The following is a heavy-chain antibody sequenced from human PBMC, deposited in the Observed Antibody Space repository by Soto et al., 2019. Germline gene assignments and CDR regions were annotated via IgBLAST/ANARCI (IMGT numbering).Heavy chain of an antibody. CDR3: ARSIQLGAFDI. V-gene: IGHV1-3*05. J-gene: IGHJ3*02. CDR1: GYTFTSYA. CDR2: INAGNGNT. D-gene: IGHD5-18*01. Sequence: QVELVQYGAEEKKPGASVKVSCKASGYTFTSYAMHWVRQARGQRLEWMGWINAGNGNTKYSQKFQGRVTITRDTSASTAYMELSSLRSEDTAVYYCARSIQLGAFDIWGQGTMVTVSS.